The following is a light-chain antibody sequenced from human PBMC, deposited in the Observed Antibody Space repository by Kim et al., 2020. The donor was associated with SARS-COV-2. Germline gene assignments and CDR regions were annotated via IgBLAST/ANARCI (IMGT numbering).Light chain of an antibody. V-gene: IGLV2-8*01. J-gene: IGLJ3*02. CDR1: SSDVGGYNY. Sequence: QSALTQPPSASGSPGQSVTISCTGTSSDVGGYNYVSWYQQHPGKAPKLIIYEVTKRPSGVPDRFSGSKSGNTASLTVSGLQAEDEADYYCSSYAGTDNLLFGGGTQLTV. CDR2: EVT. CDR3: SSYAGTDNLL.